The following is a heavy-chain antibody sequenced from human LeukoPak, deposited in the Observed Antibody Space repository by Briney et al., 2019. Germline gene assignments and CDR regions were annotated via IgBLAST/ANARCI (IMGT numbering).Heavy chain of an antibody. J-gene: IGHJ5*02. V-gene: IGHV4-4*07. CDR1: GGSFSGYY. Sequence: NPSETLSLTCAVYGGSFSGYYWSWIRQPAGKGLEWIGRIYTSGSTNYNPSLKSRVTMSVDTSKNQFSLKLSSVTAADTAVYYCARDRIAAAGMSWDNWFDPWGQGTLVTVSS. D-gene: IGHD6-13*01. CDR2: IYTSGST. CDR3: ARDRIAAAGMSWDNWFDP.